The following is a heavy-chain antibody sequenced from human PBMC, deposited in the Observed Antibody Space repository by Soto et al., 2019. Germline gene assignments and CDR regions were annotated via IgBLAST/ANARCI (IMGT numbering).Heavy chain of an antibody. CDR3: ARLPNKSPQN. V-gene: IGHV3-74*01. CDR1: GSTFSSYW. J-gene: IGHJ1*01. Sequence: EVHLLESGGGLVQPGGSLRLSCAASGSTFSSYWMHWVRQAPGKGLVWVSSISTDASSTSYADPVKGRFTISRDNAKNTLYLQMNSVRAENTAVYYCARLPNKSPQNWGQGTLVIVSP. CDR2: ISTDASST.